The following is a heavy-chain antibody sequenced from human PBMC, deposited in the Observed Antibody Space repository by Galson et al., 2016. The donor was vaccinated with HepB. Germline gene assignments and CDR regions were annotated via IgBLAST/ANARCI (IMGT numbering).Heavy chain of an antibody. CDR3: ASAYSGYVFLVY. Sequence: SLRLSCAASGFTFSDFSMHWVRQAPGKGPEWVAVISSDGNNKYDADSVKGRFTISRDNSKNTLYLQMNSLRVEDTAVYYCASAYSGYVFLVYWGQGTLVTVSS. D-gene: IGHD5-12*01. J-gene: IGHJ4*02. CDR1: GFTFSDFS. CDR2: ISSDGNNK. V-gene: IGHV3-30*04.